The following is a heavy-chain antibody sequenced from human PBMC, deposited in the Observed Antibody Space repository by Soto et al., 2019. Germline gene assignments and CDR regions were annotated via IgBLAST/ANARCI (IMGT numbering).Heavy chain of an antibody. D-gene: IGHD6-19*01. CDR3: AREPGIAVVGRGTPFAQ. CDR2: IIPLFST. Sequence: QVPLVQSGAEVKKPGSSVKVSCKASGDTFRNYAFTWVRQAPGQGLEWMGTIIPLFSTRYAQKFQGRVTMTADESTRTVYMDLSSLKSDDTAVHYCAREPGIAVVGRGTPFAQWGQGTRVTVSS. V-gene: IGHV1-69*18. CDR1: GDTFRNYA. J-gene: IGHJ4*02.